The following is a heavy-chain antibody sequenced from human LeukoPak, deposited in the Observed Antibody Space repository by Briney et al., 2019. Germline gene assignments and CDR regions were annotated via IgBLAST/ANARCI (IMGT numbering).Heavy chain of an antibody. Sequence: GASVTVSFKASGYTFTIYGISWVRQAPGQGLEWMGWISAYNGNTNYAQKLQGRVTMTTDTSTSTAYMELRSLRSDDTAVYYCARDQAINFGAFDIWGQGTMVTVSS. CDR3: ARDQAINFGAFDI. D-gene: IGHD3-16*01. CDR2: ISAYNGNT. V-gene: IGHV1-18*01. J-gene: IGHJ3*02. CDR1: GYTFTIYG.